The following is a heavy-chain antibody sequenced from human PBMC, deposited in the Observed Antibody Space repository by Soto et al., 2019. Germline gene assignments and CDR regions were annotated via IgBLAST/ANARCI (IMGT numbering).Heavy chain of an antibody. CDR1: GFTFSSYG. J-gene: IGHJ6*02. V-gene: IGHV3-30*18. CDR3: AKDFWLYYYDSSGFLMAV. CDR2: ISYDGSNK. D-gene: IGHD3-22*01. Sequence: GGSLRLSCAASGFTFSSYGMHWVRQAPGKGLERAAVISYDGSNKYYADSVQGRFTISRDNSKNTLYLQMNGLRAEDTAVFYCAKDFWLYYYDSSGFLMAVWGQGTTVTVAS.